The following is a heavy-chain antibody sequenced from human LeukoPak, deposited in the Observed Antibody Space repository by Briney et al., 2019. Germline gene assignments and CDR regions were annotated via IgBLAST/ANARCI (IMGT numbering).Heavy chain of an antibody. CDR3: AKEDIVGVGYFDY. Sequence: GGSLRLSCAASGFTFDDYAMHWVRQAPGKGLEWVSGISWNSGSIGYADSVKGRFTISRDNAKNSLYLQMNSLRAEDMALYYCAKEDIVGVGYFDYWGQGTLVTVSS. V-gene: IGHV3-9*03. D-gene: IGHD2-2*01. CDR2: ISWNSGSI. J-gene: IGHJ4*02. CDR1: GFTFDDYA.